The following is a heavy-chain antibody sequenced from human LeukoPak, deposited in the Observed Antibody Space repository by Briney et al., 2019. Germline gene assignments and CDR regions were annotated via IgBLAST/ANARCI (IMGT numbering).Heavy chain of an antibody. CDR2: ISFDGNNK. CDR1: GFTFSSYA. J-gene: IGHJ4*02. CDR3: TTLLNRITMVRGLIRPTSIDY. D-gene: IGHD3-10*01. Sequence: GGSLRLSCAASGFTFSSYAMHWVRQAPGKGLEWVAVISFDGNNKYYTDSVKGRFTISRDNSKKTLYLQMNSLTADDTAVYYCTTLLNRITMVRGLIRPTSIDYWGQGTLVTVSS. V-gene: IGHV3-30-3*01.